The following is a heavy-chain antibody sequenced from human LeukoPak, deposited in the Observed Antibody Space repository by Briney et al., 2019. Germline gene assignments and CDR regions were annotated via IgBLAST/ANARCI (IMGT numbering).Heavy chain of an antibody. J-gene: IGHJ4*02. CDR1: GFTFSTYW. CDR3: ARDTSGADY. CDR2: IQQDGNEK. D-gene: IGHD1-1*01. V-gene: IGHV3-7*03. Sequence: GGSLGLSCAASGFTFSTYWMSWVRQAPGKGLEWVANIQQDGNEKYYVDSVEGRFTISRDNAKNSLYLQMNSLRAEDTAVYYCARDTSGADYWGQGTLVTVSS.